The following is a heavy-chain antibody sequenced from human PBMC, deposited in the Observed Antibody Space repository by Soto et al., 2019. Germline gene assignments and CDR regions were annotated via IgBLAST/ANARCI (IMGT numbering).Heavy chain of an antibody. J-gene: IGHJ5*02. CDR1: GGTISGYY. Sequence: SSETLSLTCSVSGGTISGYYWTWIRQPAGKGLEWIGRIYSSGNTKYNPSLQSRVTMSLDTSNNQFSLRLTSVTAADTAVYYCARGQRFYDWFDPWGQGTLVTSPQ. CDR2: IYSSGNT. CDR3: ARGQRFYDWFDP. D-gene: IGHD3-3*01. V-gene: IGHV4-4*07.